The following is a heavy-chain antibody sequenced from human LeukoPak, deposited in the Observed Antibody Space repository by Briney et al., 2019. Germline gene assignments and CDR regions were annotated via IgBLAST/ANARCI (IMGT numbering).Heavy chain of an antibody. CDR1: GFTFSDYY. CDR3: ARETYYYDSSGYPHDAFDI. V-gene: IGHV3-11*06. Sequence: PGGSLRLSCAASGFTFSDYYMSWIRQAPGKGLEWVSYISSSSSYTNYADPVKGRFTISRDNAKNSLYLQMNSLRAEDTAVYYCARETYYYDSSGYPHDAFDIWGQGTMVTVSS. CDR2: ISSSSSYT. D-gene: IGHD3-22*01. J-gene: IGHJ3*02.